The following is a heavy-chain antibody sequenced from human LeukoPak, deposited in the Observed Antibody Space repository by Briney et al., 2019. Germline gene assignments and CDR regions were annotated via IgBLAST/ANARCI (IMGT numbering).Heavy chain of an antibody. J-gene: IGHJ4*02. CDR1: GFTVSSNY. CDR3: AKAGDCSGGSCFNPHFDY. CDR2: IYSSGST. Sequence: GGSLRLSCAASGFTVSSNYMSWVRQAPGKGLEWVSVIYSSGSTYYADSVKGRFTISRDNSKNTLYLQMNSLGAEYTAVYYCAKAGDCSGGSCFNPHFDYWGQGTLVTVSS. V-gene: IGHV3-66*01. D-gene: IGHD2-15*01.